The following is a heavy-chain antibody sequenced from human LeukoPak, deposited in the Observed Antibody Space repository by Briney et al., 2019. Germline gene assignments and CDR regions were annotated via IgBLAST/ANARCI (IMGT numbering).Heavy chain of an antibody. J-gene: IGHJ4*02. V-gene: IGHV4-59*08. D-gene: IGHD5-18*01. CDR3: GRGGYSVIDY. CDR2: IFYTGST. Sequence: PSETLSLTCTVSSGSISSYYWTWIRQPPGKGLEWIGYIFYTGSTNYNPSLKSRVTMSVDTSKNQFSLKLSSVTAADTAVYYCGRGGYSVIDYWGQGTLVTVSS. CDR1: SGSISSYY.